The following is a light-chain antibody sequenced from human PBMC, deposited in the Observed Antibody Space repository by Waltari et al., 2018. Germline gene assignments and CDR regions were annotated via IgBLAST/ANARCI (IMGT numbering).Light chain of an antibody. Sequence: QSVLTQPPSVSVAPGQRVTISCSGGSSNIGNNYVSWYRQFPGTVPKLLIYENSERPSGIPGRFSGSKSGTSATLDITGLQAGDEADYYCGTWDSSLSGAVFGGGTHLTVL. J-gene: IGLJ7*01. CDR1: SSNIGNNY. CDR2: ENS. V-gene: IGLV1-51*02. CDR3: GTWDSSLSGAV.